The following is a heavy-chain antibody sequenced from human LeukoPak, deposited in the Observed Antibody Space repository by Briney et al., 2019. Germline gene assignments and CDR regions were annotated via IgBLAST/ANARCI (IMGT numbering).Heavy chain of an antibody. J-gene: IGHJ4*02. Sequence: GGSLRLSCAASGFTFSSYAMSWVRQAPGKGLEWVSAISGSGGSTYYADSVKGRFTISRDDSKNTLYLQMNSLRAEDTAVYYCAKSPYGDYVNFDYWGQGTLVTVSS. CDR1: GFTFSSYA. CDR2: ISGSGGST. D-gene: IGHD4-17*01. V-gene: IGHV3-23*01. CDR3: AKSPYGDYVNFDY.